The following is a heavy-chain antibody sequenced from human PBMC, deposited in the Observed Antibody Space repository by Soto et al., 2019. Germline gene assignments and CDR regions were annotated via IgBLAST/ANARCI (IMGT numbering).Heavy chain of an antibody. CDR3: APSFRYFDN. CDR2: ISGTASRT. V-gene: IGHV3-23*01. Sequence: WGSLRLSCAGSGFTPTTTPLSWVRQPPGKGLEWVTTISGTASRTYYVDSVKGRFFISRDNSKNTVALQMNNLTIEDTEVYYCAPSFRYFDNWGQGTRVTVSS. CDR1: GFTPTTTP. J-gene: IGHJ4*02. D-gene: IGHD3-9*01.